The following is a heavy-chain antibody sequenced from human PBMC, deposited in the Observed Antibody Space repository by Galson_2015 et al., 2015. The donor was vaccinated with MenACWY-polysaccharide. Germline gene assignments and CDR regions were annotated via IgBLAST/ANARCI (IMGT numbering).Heavy chain of an antibody. V-gene: IGHV3-48*01. Sequence: SLRLSCAASGFTFSSYTMSWVRQAPGKGLEWLSYISSGSSTIYYPDSVKGRFTISRDNAKNSLYLQMNSLRAEDTAVYYCARGRLDYWGQGTLVTVSS. J-gene: IGHJ4*02. CDR2: ISSGSSTI. CDR1: GFTFSSYT. CDR3: ARGRLDY.